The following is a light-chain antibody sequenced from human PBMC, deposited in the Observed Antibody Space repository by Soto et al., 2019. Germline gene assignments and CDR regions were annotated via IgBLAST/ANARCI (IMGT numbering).Light chain of an antibody. V-gene: IGKV1-39*01. CDR3: QQSYSTPPS. CDR1: QSISSY. J-gene: IGKJ2*01. CDR2: AAS. Sequence: DIQMTQSPSSLSASVGDRVTITCRASQSISSYLNWYQQKPGKAPKLLIYAASSLQSGVPSRFSRSRSGTDFTLTISTLQPEDFATYYCQQSYSTPPSFGQGTKLEIK.